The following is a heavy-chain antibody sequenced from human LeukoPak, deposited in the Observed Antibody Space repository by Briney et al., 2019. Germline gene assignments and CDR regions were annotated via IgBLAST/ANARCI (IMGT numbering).Heavy chain of an antibody. CDR3: ARGGPLGDTNRFDF. V-gene: IGHV3-64*01. CDR1: GFTFSSYA. Sequence: HLGGSLRLSCGASGFTFSSYAMHWVRQAPGKGLEYVSAITNNGGSTYYTNSVKGRFTISRDNSKNTVFLQMNRLRLEDTAVYYCARGGPLGDTNRFDFWGQGTLVTVSS. D-gene: IGHD4-17*01. J-gene: IGHJ4*02. CDR2: ITNNGGST.